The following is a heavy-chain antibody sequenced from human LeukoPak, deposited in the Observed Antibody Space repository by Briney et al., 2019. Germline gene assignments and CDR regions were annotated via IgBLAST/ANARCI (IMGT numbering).Heavy chain of an antibody. J-gene: IGHJ1*01. V-gene: IGHV4-59*01. CDR3: ARVLGYCSGGGCSEYFQH. Sequence: SETLSLTCTVSGGSISSYYWSWIRQPPGKGLEWIGYIYYSGSTNYNPSLSSRVTISVDTSKNQFSLKLSSVTAADTAVYYCARVLGYCSGGGCSEYFQHWGQGTLVTVSS. CDR2: IYYSGST. CDR1: GGSISSYY. D-gene: IGHD2-15*01.